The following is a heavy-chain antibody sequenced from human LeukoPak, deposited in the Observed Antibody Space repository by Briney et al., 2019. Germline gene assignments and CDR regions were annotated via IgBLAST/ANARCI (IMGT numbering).Heavy chain of an antibody. CDR1: GFTFSSYA. V-gene: IGHV3-23*01. J-gene: IGHJ4*02. Sequence: GGSLRLSCAASGFTFSSYAMSWVRQAPGKGLKRVSAISGSGGSTYYADSVKGRFTISRDNSKNTLYLQMNSLRAEDTAVYYCAKDGVYDFWSGYYLDYWGQGTLVTVSS. D-gene: IGHD3-3*01. CDR2: ISGSGGST. CDR3: AKDGVYDFWSGYYLDY.